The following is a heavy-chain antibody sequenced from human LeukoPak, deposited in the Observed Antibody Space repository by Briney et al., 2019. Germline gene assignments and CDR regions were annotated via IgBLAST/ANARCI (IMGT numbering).Heavy chain of an antibody. CDR1: GFTFSSYA. V-gene: IGHV3-23*01. Sequence: GGSLRLSCAASGFTFSSYAMGWVRQAPGKGLEWVSAISLGGVNTYYADSVKGRFTVSRVNSKNTLYLQMNSLRVEDTAVYYCAKNEMYSSSAVDYWGQGTLVTVSS. J-gene: IGHJ4*02. D-gene: IGHD6-6*01. CDR2: ISLGGVNT. CDR3: AKNEMYSSSAVDY.